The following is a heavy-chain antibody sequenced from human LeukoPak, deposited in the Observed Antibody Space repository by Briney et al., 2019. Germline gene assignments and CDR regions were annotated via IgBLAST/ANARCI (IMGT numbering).Heavy chain of an antibody. CDR3: ARGFHPGSYSSDYFDY. J-gene: IGHJ4*02. CDR1: GGTFSSYA. D-gene: IGHD3-10*01. Sequence: GASVKVSCKASGGTFSSYAISWVRQAPGQGLEWMGGIIPIFGTANYAQKFQGRVTITADESTSTAYMELSSLRSDDTAVYYCARGFHPGSYSSDYFDYWGQGTLVTVSS. CDR2: IIPIFGTA. V-gene: IGHV1-69*01.